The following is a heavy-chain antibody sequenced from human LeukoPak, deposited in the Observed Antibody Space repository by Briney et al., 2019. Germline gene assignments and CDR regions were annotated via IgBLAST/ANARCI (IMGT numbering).Heavy chain of an antibody. J-gene: IGHJ4*02. Sequence: GASVKVSCKAPGGTFSSYAISWVRQAPGQGLEWMGGISPIFGTANYAQKFQGRVTITADKSTSTAYMELSSLRAEDTAVYYCARESSGWYAFDYWGQGALVTVSS. CDR2: ISPIFGTA. CDR3: ARESSGWYAFDY. D-gene: IGHD6-19*01. V-gene: IGHV1-69*06. CDR1: GGTFSSYA.